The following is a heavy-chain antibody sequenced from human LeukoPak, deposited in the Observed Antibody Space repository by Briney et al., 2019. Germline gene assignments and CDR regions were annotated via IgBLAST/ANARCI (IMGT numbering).Heavy chain of an antibody. Sequence: PPGGSLRLSCAASGFTFSSYAMSWVRQAPGKGLEWVSAISGSGGSTYYADSVKGRFTIFRDNSKNTPYLQMNSLRAEDTAVYYCAKGDILTGYFSDYWGQGTLVTVSS. J-gene: IGHJ4*02. CDR2: ISGSGGST. CDR3: AKGDILTGYFSDY. CDR1: GFTFSSYA. D-gene: IGHD3-9*01. V-gene: IGHV3-23*01.